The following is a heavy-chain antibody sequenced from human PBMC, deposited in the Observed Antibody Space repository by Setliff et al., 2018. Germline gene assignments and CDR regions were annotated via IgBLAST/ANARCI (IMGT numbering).Heavy chain of an antibody. CDR2: ISLYDGHT. CDR1: GYNFKTYA. J-gene: IGHJ1*01. D-gene: IGHD5-12*01. CDR3: ARGNPAERYEY. V-gene: IGHV1-18*01. Sequence: VKVSCKASGYNFKTYAISWVRQAPGQGLERMGFISLYDGHTNYAQNFQGRLTVTTDTSTSTAYMELSSLRFDDTAVYYCARGNPAERYEYWGQGTLVTVSS.